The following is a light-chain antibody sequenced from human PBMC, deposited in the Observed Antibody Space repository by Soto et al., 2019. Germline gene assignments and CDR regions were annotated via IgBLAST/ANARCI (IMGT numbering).Light chain of an antibody. CDR2: GAS. CDR3: QQYNNWPLIT. V-gene: IGKV3-15*01. J-gene: IGKJ5*01. CDR1: QSVSSN. Sequence: PGERSTLACSASQSVSSNLARYQQKPGQGPRLLIYGASTRAIGIPARFSGSGSGTEFTLTISSLQSEDFALYYCQQYNNWPLITFGQGTRLEIK.